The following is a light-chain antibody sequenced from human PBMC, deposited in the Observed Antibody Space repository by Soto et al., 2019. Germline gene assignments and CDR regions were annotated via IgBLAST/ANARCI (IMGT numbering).Light chain of an antibody. CDR3: SSYAGSLVV. V-gene: IGLV2-8*01. CDR1: SSDVGGYNY. Sequence: QSVLTQPPSASGSPGQSVTISCTGTSSDVGGYNYVSWYQQHPGKAPKLMIYEVSKRPSGVPDRFSGSKSGNTASLTVSGLQAEDEADYYCSSYAGSLVVFGGATKVTVL. CDR2: EVS. J-gene: IGLJ2*01.